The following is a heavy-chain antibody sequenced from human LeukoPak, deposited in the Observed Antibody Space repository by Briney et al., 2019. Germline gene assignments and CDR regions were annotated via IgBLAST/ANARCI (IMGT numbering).Heavy chain of an antibody. CDR1: GYTFTDYY. D-gene: IGHD6-13*01. Sequence: ASVKVSCKASGYTFTDYYIHWVRQAPGQGLEWMGWINADIGGTHYAQNFQGRVTMTRDTTTSTAYMEVSRLRSDDTVVYYCARYSPAPLDAFEIWGQGTMVSVSS. CDR2: INADIGGT. J-gene: IGHJ3*02. V-gene: IGHV1-2*02. CDR3: ARYSPAPLDAFEI.